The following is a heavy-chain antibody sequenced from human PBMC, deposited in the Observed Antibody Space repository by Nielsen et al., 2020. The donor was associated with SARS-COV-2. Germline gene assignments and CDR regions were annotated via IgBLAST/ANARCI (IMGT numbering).Heavy chain of an antibody. D-gene: IGHD7-27*01. J-gene: IGHJ3*02. CDR2: IYSGGST. V-gene: IGHV3-53*04. Sequence: GESLKISCAASGFTVSSNYMSWVRQAPGKGLEWVSVIYSGGSTYYADSVKGRFTISRHNSKNTLYLQMNSLRAEDTAVYYCARGAGDSAFDIWGQGTMVTVSS. CDR3: ARGAGDSAFDI. CDR1: GFTVSSNY.